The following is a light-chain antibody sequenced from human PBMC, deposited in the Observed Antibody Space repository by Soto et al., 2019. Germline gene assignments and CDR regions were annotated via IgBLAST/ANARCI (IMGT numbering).Light chain of an antibody. J-gene: IGLJ2*01. V-gene: IGLV1-44*01. CDR3: AAWDDSLNGVV. CDR1: SSNIGSNT. CDR2: SNN. Sequence: QPVLTQPPSASGTPGQRVTISCSGSSSNIGSNTVNWYQQLPGTAPKLLIYSNNQRPSGVPDRFSGSMSGTAASLAISGLQSEDEADYYCAAWDDSLNGVVFGGGTKLTVL.